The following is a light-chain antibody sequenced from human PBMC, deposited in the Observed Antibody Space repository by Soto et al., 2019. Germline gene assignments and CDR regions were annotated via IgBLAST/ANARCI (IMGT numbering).Light chain of an antibody. CDR1: QSISSW. V-gene: IGKV1-5*03. CDR2: KAS. J-gene: IGKJ5*01. CDR3: QQLNSYPIT. Sequence: IQISQSPSTLSASVGGTVTITCRASQSISSWLAWYQQKPGIAPKLLIYKASTLQSGVPSRFSGSGSGTDFTLTINSLQAEDFATYYCQQLNSYPITFGQRTRLEIK.